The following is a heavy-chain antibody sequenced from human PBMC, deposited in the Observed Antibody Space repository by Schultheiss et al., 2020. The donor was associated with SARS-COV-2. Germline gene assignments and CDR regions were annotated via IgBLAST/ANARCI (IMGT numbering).Heavy chain of an antibody. J-gene: IGHJ5*02. CDR2: IYTSGST. CDR1: GGSISSYY. D-gene: IGHD2-2*02. CDR3: ARVFCSSTSCYTGWFDP. Sequence: SETLSLTCTVSGGSISSYYWSWIRQPAGKGLEWIGRIYTSGSTNYNPSLKSRVTMSVDTSKNQFSLKLSSVTAADTAVYYCARVFCSSTSCYTGWFDPWGQGTLVTVSS. V-gene: IGHV4-4*07.